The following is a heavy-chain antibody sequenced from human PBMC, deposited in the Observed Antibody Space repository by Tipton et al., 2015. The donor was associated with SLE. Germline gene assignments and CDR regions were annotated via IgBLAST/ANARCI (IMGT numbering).Heavy chain of an antibody. D-gene: IGHD3-10*01. Sequence: TLSLTCTVFGGSISSYYWSWIRQPAGKGLEWIGQVHSSGSTSYNPPLKSRVTISVDTSKNEFSLKLSPVTAADTAVYYCARSSATGFYYMDVWGKGTTVTVSS. J-gene: IGHJ6*03. V-gene: IGHV4-4*07. CDR1: GGSISSYY. CDR2: VHSSGST. CDR3: ARSSATGFYYMDV.